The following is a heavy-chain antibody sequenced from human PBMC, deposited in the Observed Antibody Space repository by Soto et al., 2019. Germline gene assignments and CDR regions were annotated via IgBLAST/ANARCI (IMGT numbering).Heavy chain of an antibody. CDR1: GFTFGSNS. CDR3: ATLALGKFDY. J-gene: IGHJ4*02. CDR2: ISDSGDRS. Sequence: EVQVLESGGGLVQPGGSLRLSCAASGFTFGSNSMSWVRQGPGKGLEWVSSISDSGDRSYYADSVKGRFTISRDNSKNKLYLQMNSLRVEDTAVYHYATLALGKFDYWGQGTLVIVSS. V-gene: IGHV3-23*01. D-gene: IGHD1-26*01.